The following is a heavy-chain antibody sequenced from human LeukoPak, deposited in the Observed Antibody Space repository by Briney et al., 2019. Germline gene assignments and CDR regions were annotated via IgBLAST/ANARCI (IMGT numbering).Heavy chain of an antibody. CDR1: GFTFSSYA. CDR2: ISGSGGST. D-gene: IGHD2-2*02. V-gene: IGHV3-23*01. CDR3: ARYCSSTSCYTGYYYAMDV. J-gene: IGHJ6*02. Sequence: GGSLRLSCAASGFTFSSYAMSWVRQAPGKGLEWVSAISGSGGSTYYADSVKGRFTISRDSSKNTLWLQMNSLRAEDTAVYYCARYCSSTSCYTGYYYAMDVWGRGTTVTVSS.